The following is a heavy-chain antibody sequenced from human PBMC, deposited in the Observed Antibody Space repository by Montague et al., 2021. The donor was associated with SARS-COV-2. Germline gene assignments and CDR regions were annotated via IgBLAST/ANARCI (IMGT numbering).Heavy chain of an antibody. V-gene: IGHV4-39*01. Sequence: SETLSPTCTVSGGSISSSDYYWGWIRQPPGKGLEWIGSLFYSVNTYYXPSLKSRVTISVDTSKNQFSLKLSSVTAADTAVYYCARTNYDFWRGHQRGGAFDIWGQGTMVTVSS. D-gene: IGHD3-3*01. J-gene: IGHJ3*02. CDR1: GGSISSSDYY. CDR3: ARTNYDFWRGHQRGGAFDI. CDR2: LFYSVNT.